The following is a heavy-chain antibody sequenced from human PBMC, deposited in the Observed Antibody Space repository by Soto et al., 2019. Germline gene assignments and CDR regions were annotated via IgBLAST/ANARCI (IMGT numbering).Heavy chain of an antibody. CDR3: ARVEGTALDV. CDR2: IGTAGDT. V-gene: IGHV3-13*01. J-gene: IGHJ6*04. D-gene: IGHD5-18*01. Sequence: GGSLRLSCAASGFAFSSYDMHCVRQATGKGLEWVSAIGTAGDTYYPGSVKGRFTISRENAKNSLYLQMNSLRAGDTAVYYCARVEGTALDVWGKGTTVTVSS. CDR1: GFAFSSYD.